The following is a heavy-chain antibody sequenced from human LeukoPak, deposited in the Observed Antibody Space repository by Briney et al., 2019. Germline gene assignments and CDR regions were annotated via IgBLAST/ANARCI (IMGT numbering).Heavy chain of an antibody. D-gene: IGHD3-22*01. Sequence: PSETLSLTCTVSGGSISSYYWSWIRQPPGKGLEWIGYIYYSGSTNYNPSLKSRVTISVDTSKNQFSLKLSSVTAADTAVYYCARDPGDYYDSSGLYGMDVWGQGTTVTVSS. CDR1: GGSISSYY. CDR2: IYYSGST. J-gene: IGHJ6*02. CDR3: ARDPGDYYDSSGLYGMDV. V-gene: IGHV4-59*01.